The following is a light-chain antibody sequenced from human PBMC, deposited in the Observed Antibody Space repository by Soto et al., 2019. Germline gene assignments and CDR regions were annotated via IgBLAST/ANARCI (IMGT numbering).Light chain of an antibody. V-gene: IGLV2-14*01. CDR3: SSYTSSSYYV. Sequence: QSALTQPASVSGSPGQWITISCTGTSSDVGGYNYVSWYQRHPGKAPKLMIYDVSNRPSGVSNRFSGSKSGNTASLTISGLQAEDEADYYCSSYTSSSYYVFGTGTKVTVL. CDR1: SSDVGGYNY. J-gene: IGLJ1*01. CDR2: DVS.